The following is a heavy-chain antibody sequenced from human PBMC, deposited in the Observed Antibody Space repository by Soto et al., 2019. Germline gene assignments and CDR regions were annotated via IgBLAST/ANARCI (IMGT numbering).Heavy chain of an antibody. D-gene: IGHD3-10*01. CDR3: ARGPNGWFGYDY. Sequence: PGGSLRLSCAASGFTFSTSWTHWVRQAAGKGLVWASRIDSDARTTNYADNVKGRFTISRDNAKNTLYLQMDSLTAEDTAVYYCARGPNGWFGYDYWGQGTLVTV. V-gene: IGHV3-74*01. CDR2: IDSDARTT. J-gene: IGHJ4*02. CDR1: GFTFSTSW.